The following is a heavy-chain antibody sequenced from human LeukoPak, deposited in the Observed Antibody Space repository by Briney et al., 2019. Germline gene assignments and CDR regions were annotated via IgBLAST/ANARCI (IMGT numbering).Heavy chain of an antibody. CDR1: GFTFSSYA. CDR2: ISGSGGST. D-gene: IGHD3-10*01. V-gene: IGHV3-23*01. J-gene: IGHJ4*02. CDR3: AKTKTRGFGELN. Sequence: SGGSLRLSCAASGFTFSSYAMSWVRQAPGKGLEWVSAISGSGGSTYYADSVKGRFTISRGNSKNTLYLQMNSLRAEDTAVYYCAKTKTRGFGELNWGQGTLVTVSS.